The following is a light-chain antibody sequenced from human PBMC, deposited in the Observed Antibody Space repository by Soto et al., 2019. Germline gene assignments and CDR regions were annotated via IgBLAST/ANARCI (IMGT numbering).Light chain of an antibody. CDR3: QQSYSILRT. J-gene: IGKJ1*01. CDR2: AAS. CDR1: QSISLY. V-gene: IGKV1-39*01. Sequence: IQMTQSPSSLSASVGDRVTITCRASQSISLYLNWYQQNPGKAPKLLIHAASTLQSGVPSRFSGSGSGTEFTLTLSGLQPEDFATYYCQQSYSILRTFGQGTKVEIK.